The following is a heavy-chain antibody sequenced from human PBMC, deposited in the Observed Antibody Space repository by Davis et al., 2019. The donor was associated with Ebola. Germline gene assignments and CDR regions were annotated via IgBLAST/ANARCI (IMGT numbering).Heavy chain of an antibody. CDR2: INHSGST. D-gene: IGHD1-1*01. CDR1: GFTFGSYR. Sequence: ESLKISCAASGFTFGSYRMHWVRQVPGKGLEWIGEINHSGSTNYNPSLKSRVTISVDTSKNQFSLKLSSVTAADTAVYYCARLKRIWNDPGIDYWGQGTLVTVSS. CDR3: ARLKRIWNDPGIDY. J-gene: IGHJ4*02. V-gene: IGHV4-34*01.